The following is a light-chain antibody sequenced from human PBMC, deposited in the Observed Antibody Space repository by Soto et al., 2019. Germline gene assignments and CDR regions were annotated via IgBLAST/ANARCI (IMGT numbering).Light chain of an antibody. CDR1: QSVDSR. V-gene: IGKV1-39*01. CDR2: AAS. Sequence: QMTHSPSTLSASIGERVTISWRASQSVDSRLAWYQRKPGKAPKLLIYAASSLQSGVPSRFSGSGSGTDFTLTISSLQPEDFATYYCQQSYSTFWTFGQGTKVDIK. J-gene: IGKJ1*01. CDR3: QQSYSTFWT.